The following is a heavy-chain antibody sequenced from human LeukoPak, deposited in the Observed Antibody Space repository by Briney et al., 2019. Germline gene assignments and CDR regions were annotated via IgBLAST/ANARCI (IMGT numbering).Heavy chain of an antibody. CDR1: GFTFSNYG. D-gene: IGHD5-18*01. V-gene: IGHV3-30*03. CDR2: ISYDGSNK. Sequence: GGSLRLSCAASGFTFSNYGMHWVRQAPGKGLEWVAIISYDGSNKYYADSVKGRFTISRDNSKNTLFLQMNSLRAEDTAVYYCARDDTYGYAPWGQGTLVTVSS. J-gene: IGHJ5*02. CDR3: ARDDTYGYAP.